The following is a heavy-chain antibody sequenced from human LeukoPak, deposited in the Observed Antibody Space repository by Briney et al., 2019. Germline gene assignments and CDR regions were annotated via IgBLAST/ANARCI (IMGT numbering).Heavy chain of an antibody. CDR1: GYTFNSYG. V-gene: IGHV3-33*06. CDR3: AKDAVELGDSHFDC. D-gene: IGHD2-21*02. J-gene: IGHJ4*02. Sequence: PGGSLRLSCEVSGYTFNSYGMHWVRQAPGKGLEWVAAIWNDGSHEYYADSEKGRFTISRDNFRNTVYLKMNSLRAVDTAVYYCAKDAVELGDSHFDCWGQGTLVTVSS. CDR2: IWNDGSHE.